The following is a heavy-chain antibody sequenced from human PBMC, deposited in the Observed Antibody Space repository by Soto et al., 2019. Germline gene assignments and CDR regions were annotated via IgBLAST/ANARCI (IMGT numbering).Heavy chain of an antibody. Sequence: QVQLVESGGGVVQPGRSLRLSCEASGFSLSTYGMHWVRQAPGKGLEWVAVISYDGSNKYHANSVKGRFTISRDNSRNTLDLRMNSLRLDDTAVYYCAKGAPRYCGFDFSQWGQGTLVTVSS. J-gene: IGHJ4*02. CDR1: GFSLSTYG. V-gene: IGHV3-30*18. CDR2: ISYDGSNK. CDR3: AKGAPRYCGFDFSQ. D-gene: IGHD5-12*01.